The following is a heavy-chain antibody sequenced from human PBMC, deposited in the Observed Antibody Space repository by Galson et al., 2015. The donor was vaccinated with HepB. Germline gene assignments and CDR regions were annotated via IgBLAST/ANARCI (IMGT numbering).Heavy chain of an antibody. J-gene: IGHJ6*02. D-gene: IGHD3-3*01. V-gene: IGHV3-30*04. CDR1: GFTFSRYA. Sequence: SLRLSCAASGFTFSRYAMHWVRQAPGRGLEWVAAISYDGSSDYYAYSVRGRFTISRDNSKNTLYLRMDSLRAEDTALYYCATDSWSGALRLHYYYGMDVWGQGTTITVSS. CDR2: ISYDGSSD. CDR3: ATDSWSGALRLHYYYGMDV.